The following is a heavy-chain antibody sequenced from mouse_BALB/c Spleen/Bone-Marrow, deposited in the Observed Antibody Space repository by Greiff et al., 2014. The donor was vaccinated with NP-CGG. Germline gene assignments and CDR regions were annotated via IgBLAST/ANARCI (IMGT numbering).Heavy chain of an antibody. J-gene: IGHJ4*01. Sequence: VQLQQSGAELVKPGASVKLSCTASGFNIKDTYMHWVKQRPEQGLEWIGRIDPANGNTKYDPKFQGKATITADTSSNTAYLQLSSLTSEDTAVYYCAREGYGGNYAMDYWGQGTSVTVSS. D-gene: IGHD1-1*01. CDR1: GFNIKDTY. CDR3: AREGYGGNYAMDY. CDR2: IDPANGNT. V-gene: IGHV14-3*02.